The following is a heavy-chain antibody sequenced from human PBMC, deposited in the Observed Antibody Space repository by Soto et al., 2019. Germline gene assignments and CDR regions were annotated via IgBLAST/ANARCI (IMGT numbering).Heavy chain of an antibody. CDR1: GYTFTSYG. CDR3: ARDQGSGWDHDAFDI. J-gene: IGHJ3*02. V-gene: IGHV1-18*01. CDR2: ISAYNGNT. Sequence: GASVKVSCKASGYTFTSYGISWVRQAPGQGLEWMGWISAYNGNTNYAQKLQGRVTMTTDTSTSTAYMELRSLRSDDTAVYYCARDQGSGWDHDAFDIWGQGTMVTVSS. D-gene: IGHD6-19*01.